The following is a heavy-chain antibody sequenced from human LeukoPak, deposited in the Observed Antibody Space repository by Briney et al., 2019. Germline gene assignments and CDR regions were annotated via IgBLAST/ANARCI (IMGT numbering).Heavy chain of an antibody. J-gene: IGHJ4*02. Sequence: GASVKVSCKASCYTFTSYGISWVRQAPGQGLEWMGWISAYNGNTNYAQKLQGRVTMTTDTSTSTAYMELRSLRSDDTAVYYCARDLGVDIVVVVAATPYVVDCWGQGTLVTVSS. CDR3: ARDLGVDIVVVVAATPYVVDC. CDR2: ISAYNGNT. V-gene: IGHV1-18*01. CDR1: CYTFTSYG. D-gene: IGHD2-15*01.